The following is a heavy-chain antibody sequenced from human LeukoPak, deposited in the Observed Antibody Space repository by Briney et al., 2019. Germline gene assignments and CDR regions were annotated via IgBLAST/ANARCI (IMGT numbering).Heavy chain of an antibody. J-gene: IGHJ4*02. CDR1: GFTFSSYW. V-gene: IGHV3-7*01. CDR2: IKQDGSEK. D-gene: IGHD6-13*01. CDR3: ARAVAGYSLYYFDY. Sequence: PGGSLRLSCAASGFTFSSYWMSWVRQAPGKGLEWVANIKQDGSEKYYVDSVKGRFTISRDNAKNSLYLQMNSLRAEDTAVYYCARAVAGYSLYYFDYWGQGTLVTVSS.